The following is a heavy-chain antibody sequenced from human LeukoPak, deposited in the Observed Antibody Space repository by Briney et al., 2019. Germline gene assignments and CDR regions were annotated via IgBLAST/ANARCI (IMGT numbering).Heavy chain of an antibody. J-gene: IGHJ3*02. CDR2: IYYSGST. Sequence: SETLSLTCTVSGGSLSRYYWSWIRQPPGKGLEWIGYIYYSGSTDYNPSLKSRVTISGDTSKNQFSLKLSSLTAADTAVYYCASKLAAAGAFDIWGQGTMVTVSS. CDR3: ASKLAAAGAFDI. CDR1: GGSLSRYY. V-gene: IGHV4-59*08. D-gene: IGHD6-13*01.